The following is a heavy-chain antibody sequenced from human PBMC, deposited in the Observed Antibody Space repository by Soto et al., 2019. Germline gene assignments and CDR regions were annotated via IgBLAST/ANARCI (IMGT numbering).Heavy chain of an antibody. Sequence: PSETLSLTCTVSGGSVSSGSYYWSWIRQPPGKGLEWIGYIYYSGSTNYNPSLKSRVTISVDTSKNQFSLKLSSVTAADTAVYYCARVVRSENYYDSSGPVDYWGQGTLVNVSS. CDR1: GGSVSSGSYY. CDR2: IYYSGST. V-gene: IGHV4-61*01. D-gene: IGHD3-22*01. CDR3: ARVVRSENYYDSSGPVDY. J-gene: IGHJ4*02.